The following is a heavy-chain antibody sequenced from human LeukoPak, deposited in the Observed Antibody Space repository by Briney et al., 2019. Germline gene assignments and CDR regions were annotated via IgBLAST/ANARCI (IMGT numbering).Heavy chain of an antibody. Sequence: SGPTLVNPTQTLTLTCTFSGFSLSTSGMCVSWIRQPPGKALEWLALIDWDDDKYYSTSLKTRLTISKDTSKNQVVLTMTNMDPVDTATYYCARIGYYYDSSGYSRPAEYFQHWGQGTLVTVSS. CDR1: GFSLSTSGMC. J-gene: IGHJ1*01. V-gene: IGHV2-70*01. D-gene: IGHD3-22*01. CDR3: ARIGYYYDSSGYSRPAEYFQH. CDR2: IDWDDDK.